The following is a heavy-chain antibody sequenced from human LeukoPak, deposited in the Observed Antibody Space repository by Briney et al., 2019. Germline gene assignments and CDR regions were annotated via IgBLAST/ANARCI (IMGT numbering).Heavy chain of an antibody. V-gene: IGHV3-33*06. Sequence: GGSLRLSCAASGFTFSSYGMHWVRQAPGKGLEWVAVIWYDGSNKYYADSVKGRSTISRDNSKNTLYLQMNRLRAEDTAVYYCAKVGGWYEQYYYYYMDVWGKGTTVTVSS. CDR1: GFTFSSYG. CDR3: AKVGGWYEQYYYYYMDV. CDR2: IWYDGSNK. D-gene: IGHD6-19*01. J-gene: IGHJ6*03.